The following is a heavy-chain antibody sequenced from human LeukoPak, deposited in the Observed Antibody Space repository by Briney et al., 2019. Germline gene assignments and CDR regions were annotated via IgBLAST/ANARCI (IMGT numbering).Heavy chain of an antibody. CDR2: FDPEDGET. Sequence: EASVKVSCKVSGYTLTELSMHWVRQAPGKGLEWMGGFDPEDGETIYAQKFQGRVTMTEDTSTDTAYMELSSLRSEDTAVYYCATLKYSGSYYRNSGPSDFDYWGQGTLVTVSS. D-gene: IGHD1-26*01. CDR3: ATLKYSGSYYRNSGPSDFDY. CDR1: GYTLTELS. V-gene: IGHV1-24*01. J-gene: IGHJ4*02.